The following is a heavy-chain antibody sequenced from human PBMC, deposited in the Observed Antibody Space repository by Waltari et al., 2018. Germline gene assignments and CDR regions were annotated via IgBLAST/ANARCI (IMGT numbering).Heavy chain of an antibody. CDR3: ASSYYDYVWGSYRLGDY. V-gene: IGHV4-39*01. Sequence: QLQLQESGPGLVQPSETLSLTCTVPGGYISSSHSSWGWVRQPPGKGLEWIATIYYTGSTYFNPSLKSRVTISVDTSKNQFSLRLSSVTAADTAVYYCASSYYDYVWGSYRLGDYWGQGTLVTVSS. CDR1: GGYISSSHSS. D-gene: IGHD3-16*02. J-gene: IGHJ4*02. CDR2: IYYTGST.